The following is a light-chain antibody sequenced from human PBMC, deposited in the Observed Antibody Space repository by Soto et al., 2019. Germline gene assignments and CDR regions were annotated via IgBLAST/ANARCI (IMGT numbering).Light chain of an antibody. V-gene: IGLV1-44*01. CDR3: AVWDDSLSAVV. J-gene: IGLJ2*01. CDR1: SSNIGQHR. CDR2: SNY. Sequence: QSVLTQPPSASGSPGQSVTISCSGRSSNIGQHRVRWFQHLAGTAPKLLIYSNYQRPSRVPDRFSGSKSGASASLAITGLQSEDEAYYYCAVWDDSLSAVVFGGGTKLTVL.